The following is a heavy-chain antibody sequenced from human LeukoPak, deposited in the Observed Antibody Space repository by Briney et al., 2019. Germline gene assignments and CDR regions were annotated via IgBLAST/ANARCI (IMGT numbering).Heavy chain of an antibody. CDR3: ARVVTIFGVVVMDV. J-gene: IGHJ6*04. V-gene: IGHV4-59*01. CDR2: IYYSGST. Sequence: SETLSLTCTVSGGPISSYYWSWIRKPPGKGLEWIGYIYYSGSTNYNPSLKSRVTISVDTSKNQFSLKLSSVTAADTAVYYCARVVTIFGVVVMDVWGKGTTVTVSS. CDR1: GGPISSYY. D-gene: IGHD3-3*01.